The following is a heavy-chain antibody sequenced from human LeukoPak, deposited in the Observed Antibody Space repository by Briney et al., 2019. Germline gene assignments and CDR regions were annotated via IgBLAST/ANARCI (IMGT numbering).Heavy chain of an antibody. CDR1: GGSFSGYY. D-gene: IGHD3-9*01. Sequence: SQTLSLTCAVYGGSFSGYYWSWIRQPPGKGLEWIGEINHSGSTNYNPSLKSRVTISVDTSKNQFSLKLNSVTAADTAVYYCARDYDVLTAYPPTQLFDPWGQGTLVTVSS. J-gene: IGHJ5*02. CDR3: ARDYDVLTAYPPTQLFDP. V-gene: IGHV4-34*01. CDR2: INHSGST.